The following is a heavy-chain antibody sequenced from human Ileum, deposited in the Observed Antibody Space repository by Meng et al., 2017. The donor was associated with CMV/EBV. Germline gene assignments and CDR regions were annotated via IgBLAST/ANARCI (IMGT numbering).Heavy chain of an antibody. CDR3: AKASGSYQIFDY. V-gene: IGHV3-23*01. CDR2: LSPGGGAT. CDR1: GFVFSTSA. J-gene: IGHJ4*02. D-gene: IGHD1-26*01. Sequence: GESLKISCAASGFVFSTSAMSWVRQAPGKGLEWVAGLSPGGGATYYAQSVRGRFTVSRDNSKNTLYLQMNSLRAEDTAVYYCAKASGSYQIFDYWGQGTLVTVSS.